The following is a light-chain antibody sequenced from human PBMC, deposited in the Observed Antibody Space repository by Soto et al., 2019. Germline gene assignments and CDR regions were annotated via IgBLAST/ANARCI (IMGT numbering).Light chain of an antibody. J-gene: IGKJ5*01. V-gene: IGKV3-11*01. CDR2: RAS. CDR3: QQRSNWIT. Sequence: EIVLTQSPVTLSLSPGERATLSCRASQSVSNNYLAWYQQKPGQAPRLLIYRASNRATGIPARFSGSGSGTDFTLTISSLEPEDFAVYYCQQRSNWITFGQGTRLEIK. CDR1: QSVSNNY.